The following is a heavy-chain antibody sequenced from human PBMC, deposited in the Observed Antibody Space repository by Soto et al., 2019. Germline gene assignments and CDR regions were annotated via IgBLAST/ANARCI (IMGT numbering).Heavy chain of an antibody. J-gene: IGHJ4*02. CDR1: GVTFNIYA. V-gene: IGHV3-23*01. D-gene: IGHD1-26*01. Sequence: PGGSLRLSCAASGVTFNIYAMSLVRQATGKGLEWVSAISGSGGSTYYADSVKGRFTISRDNTKNSLYLQMNSLRAEDTAVYYCAKDLGWWELPFTDYWGQGTLVTVSS. CDR3: AKDLGWWELPFTDY. CDR2: ISGSGGST.